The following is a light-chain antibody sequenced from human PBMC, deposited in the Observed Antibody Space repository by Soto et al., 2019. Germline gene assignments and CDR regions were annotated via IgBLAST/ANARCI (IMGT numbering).Light chain of an antibody. Sequence: QSVLTQPPSASGSPGQSVTISCTGTISDVGGYNYVSWYQQHPGKAPKLMIYEVSERPSGVPDRFSGSKSSNTASLTVSGLQAEDEADYYCSSYAGSNNFVFGTGTKV. J-gene: IGLJ1*01. V-gene: IGLV2-8*01. CDR1: ISDVGGYNY. CDR2: EVS. CDR3: SSYAGSNNFV.